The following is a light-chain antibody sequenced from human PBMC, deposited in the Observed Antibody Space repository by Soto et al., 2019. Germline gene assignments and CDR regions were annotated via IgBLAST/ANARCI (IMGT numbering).Light chain of an antibody. Sequence: DIQLTQSPSALSASIGDRVTITCRSSQPVITSLAWYQHKPGEAPKLLIYDASILQTGVPSRFSGYASGTEFTLTITSVQPDDFATYYCQQYSDYSAYGLTFGGGTKVDIK. CDR1: QPVITS. CDR2: DAS. V-gene: IGKV1-5*01. J-gene: IGKJ4*01. CDR3: QQYSDYSAYGLT.